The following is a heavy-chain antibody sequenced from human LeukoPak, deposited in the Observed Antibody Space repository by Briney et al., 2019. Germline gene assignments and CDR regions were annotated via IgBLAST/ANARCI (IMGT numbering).Heavy chain of an antibody. D-gene: IGHD5-24*01. CDR2: IYYSGST. V-gene: IGHV4-31*03. Sequence: SQTLSLTCTVSGGSISSGGYYWSWIRQHPGKGLEWIGYIYYSGSTYYNPSLKSRVTISVDTSKNQFSLKLSSVTAADTAVYYCARDRGERDGYNYGWYFDYWGKGTLVTVSS. CDR3: ARDRGERDGYNYGWYFDY. J-gene: IGHJ4*02. CDR1: GGSISSGGYY.